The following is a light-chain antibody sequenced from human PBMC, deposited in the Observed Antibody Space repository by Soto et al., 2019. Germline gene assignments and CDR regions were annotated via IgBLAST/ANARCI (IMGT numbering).Light chain of an antibody. Sequence: DIQMTQSPSSLSASIGDRITITCRASQNIGNYLNWYQQRPGKAPKLLMYAASALQTGVPSRFGGSGSGTDLNLTISSVQSEDFGTFYCQQAYNTPRTFGQGTKV. J-gene: IGKJ1*01. CDR2: AAS. CDR3: QQAYNTPRT. CDR1: QNIGNY. V-gene: IGKV1-39*01.